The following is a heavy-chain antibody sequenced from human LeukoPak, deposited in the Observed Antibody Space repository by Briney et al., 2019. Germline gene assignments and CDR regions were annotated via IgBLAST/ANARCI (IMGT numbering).Heavy chain of an antibody. D-gene: IGHD6-13*01. Sequence: ASVKVSCKASGYTFTSYDFSWVRQAPGQGLEWMGWISAYNGNTNYAQKFQGRVTMPRDTSTSTVYMELNSLTSEDTAVYYCATWGSSSSPLPDMDVWGQGTTVTVSS. CDR1: GYTFTSYD. CDR2: ISAYNGNT. J-gene: IGHJ6*02. V-gene: IGHV1-18*01. CDR3: ATWGSSSSPLPDMDV.